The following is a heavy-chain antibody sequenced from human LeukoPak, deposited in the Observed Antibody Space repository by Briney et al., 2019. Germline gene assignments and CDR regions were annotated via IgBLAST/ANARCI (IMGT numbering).Heavy chain of an antibody. D-gene: IGHD1-1*01. J-gene: IGHJ4*02. Sequence: SETLSLTCAVYGGSFSGYYWSWIRQPPGKGLEWIGEINHSGSTNYNPSLKSRVTISVDTSKNQFSLKLSSVTATDTAVYYCARTIWTTYYFDYWGQGTLVTVSS. CDR2: INHSGST. CDR3: ARTIWTTYYFDY. CDR1: GGSFSGYY. V-gene: IGHV4-34*01.